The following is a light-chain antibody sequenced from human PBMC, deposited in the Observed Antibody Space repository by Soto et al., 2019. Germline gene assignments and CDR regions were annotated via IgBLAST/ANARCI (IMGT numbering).Light chain of an antibody. CDR2: DAS. V-gene: IGKV3-20*01. Sequence: IVLTQSTGTLSLSPGERATLSCRASQSVSSSYLAWYQQKPGQAPRLLIYDASSRATGIPDRFSGSGSGTDFTLTISRLEPEDFAVYYCQQYGSSPRTFGQGTKVEIK. J-gene: IGKJ1*01. CDR3: QQYGSSPRT. CDR1: QSVSSSY.